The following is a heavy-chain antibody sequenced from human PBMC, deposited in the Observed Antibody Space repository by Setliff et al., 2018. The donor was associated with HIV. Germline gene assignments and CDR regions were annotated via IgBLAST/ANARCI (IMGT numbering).Heavy chain of an antibody. Sequence: SQTLSLTCAISGDSVPSNSAAWHWIRQSPGRGLEWLGRTLFRSKWYNEYAASVKSRVTFSADTSKNQFSLQVNSVTPVDTAVYYCARDGSRSLGVSYPYFMDVWGKGTTVTVSS. V-gene: IGHV6-1*01. CDR3: ARDGSRSLGVSYPYFMDV. CDR2: TLFRSKWYN. D-gene: IGHD6-13*01. J-gene: IGHJ6*03. CDR1: GDSVPSNSAA.